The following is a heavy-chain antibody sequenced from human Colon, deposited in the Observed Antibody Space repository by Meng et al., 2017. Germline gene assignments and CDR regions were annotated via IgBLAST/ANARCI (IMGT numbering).Heavy chain of an antibody. Sequence: QLQQWGAGLLQTSETLSLTCAVYGGSFSGYYWSWIRQPPGKGLEWIGEINHSGSTNYNPSLKSRVTISVDTSKNQFSLKLSSVTAADTAVYYCARGRYSGYLPWGQGTLVTVSS. J-gene: IGHJ5*02. V-gene: IGHV4-34*01. CDR3: ARGRYSGYLP. CDR1: GGSFSGYY. CDR2: INHSGST. D-gene: IGHD5-12*01.